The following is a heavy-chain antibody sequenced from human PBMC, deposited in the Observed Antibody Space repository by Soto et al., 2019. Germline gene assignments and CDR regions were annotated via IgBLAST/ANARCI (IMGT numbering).Heavy chain of an antibody. CDR1: GYSFISYG. CDR2: INAVPGDT. Sequence: QLVQSGADVKKPGASMRISCKASGYSFISYGIHWVRQAPGLRPEWMGWINAVPGDTEYSQRFQGRVTITRDTSASTVYMEMRSLKVEDTAMYYCVTDYMRGRDYWGQGTAVTVSS. D-gene: IGHD4-4*01. CDR3: VTDYMRGRDY. J-gene: IGHJ4*02. V-gene: IGHV1-3*01.